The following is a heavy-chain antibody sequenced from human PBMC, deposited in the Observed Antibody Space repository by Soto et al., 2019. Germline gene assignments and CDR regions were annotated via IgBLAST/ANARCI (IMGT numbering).Heavy chain of an antibody. CDR2: INHRGST. J-gene: IGHJ6*02. CDR3: ARGWVVVAATPSYYYYGMDV. Sequence: SETLSLTCAVYGGSFSGYYWSWIRQPPGKGLEWIGEINHRGSTNYKPSIKSRVTISVDTSKNQFSLKLSSVTPADTAVYYCARGWVVVAATPSYYYYGMDVWGQGTTVTVSS. CDR1: GGSFSGYY. D-gene: IGHD2-15*01. V-gene: IGHV4-34*01.